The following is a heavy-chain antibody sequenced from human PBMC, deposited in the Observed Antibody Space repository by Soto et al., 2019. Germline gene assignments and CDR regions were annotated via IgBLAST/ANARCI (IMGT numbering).Heavy chain of an antibody. J-gene: IGHJ4*02. D-gene: IGHD5-12*01. CDR1: GGTFSSYT. V-gene: IGHV1-69*02. CDR2: IIPILGIA. CDR3: ARDKNGGYGKEDY. Sequence: QVQLVQSGAEVKKPGSSVKVSCKASGGTFSSYTISWVRQAPGQGLEWMGRIIPILGIANYAQKFQGRVTITADKSTSTAYMELSSLRSEDTAVDYCARDKNGGYGKEDYWGQGTLVTVSS.